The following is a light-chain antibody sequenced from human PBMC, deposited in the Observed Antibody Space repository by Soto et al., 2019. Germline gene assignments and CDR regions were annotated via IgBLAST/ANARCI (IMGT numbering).Light chain of an antibody. CDR3: AAWDDSVRGPV. J-gene: IGLJ2*01. V-gene: IGLV1-44*01. CDR2: SND. Sequence: QSVLTQPPSASGTPGQRVTISCSGSSSNVGGNTVNWYQQLSGTAPKLLIYSNDQRPSGVPERFSASKSGTSASLAISGLQSEDEADYYCAAWDDSVRGPVFGGGTKVTVL. CDR1: SSNVGGNT.